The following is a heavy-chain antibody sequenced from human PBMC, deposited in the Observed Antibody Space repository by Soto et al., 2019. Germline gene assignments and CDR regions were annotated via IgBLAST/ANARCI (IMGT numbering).Heavy chain of an antibody. V-gene: IGHV3-21*01. CDR2: ISSSSSYI. D-gene: IGHD6-13*01. CDR3: ARDYVASSWYNWFDP. J-gene: IGHJ5*02. CDR1: GFTFSSYS. Sequence: EVQLVESGGGLVKPGGSLRLSCAASGFTFSSYSMNWVRQAPGKGLEWVSSISSSSSYIYYADSVKGRFTISRDNAKNSLYLQMNSLRAEDTAVYYCARDYVASSWYNWFDPWGQGTLVTVSS.